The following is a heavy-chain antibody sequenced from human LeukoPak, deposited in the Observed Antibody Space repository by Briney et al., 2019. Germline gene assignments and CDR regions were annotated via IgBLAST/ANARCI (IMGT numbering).Heavy chain of an antibody. Sequence: PSETLSLTCTVSGGSIRSSSYYRGWIRQPPGRRLECIGSIYYRGRAYYNPSLKSRVTISVDTSKNQFSLKLSSVPAADTAVYYCASGTEWLPKFYFDYWGQGTLVTDSS. V-gene: IGHV4-39*01. CDR3: ASGTEWLPKFYFDY. J-gene: IGHJ4*02. CDR1: GGSIRSSSYY. CDR2: IYYRGRA. D-gene: IGHD3-3*01.